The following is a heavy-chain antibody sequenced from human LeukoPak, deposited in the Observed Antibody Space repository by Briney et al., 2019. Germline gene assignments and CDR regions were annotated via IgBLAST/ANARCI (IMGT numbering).Heavy chain of an antibody. CDR1: GYTFTSYD. CDR3: AGAIGYCSGGSCRGGYWFDP. Sequence: EASVKVSCKASGYTFTSYDINWVRQATGQGLEWMGWMNPNSGNTGYAQKFQGRVTTTRNTSISTAYMELSSLRSEDTAVYYCAGAIGYCSGGSCRGGYWFDPWGQGTLVTVSS. D-gene: IGHD2-15*01. J-gene: IGHJ5*02. V-gene: IGHV1-8*01. CDR2: MNPNSGNT.